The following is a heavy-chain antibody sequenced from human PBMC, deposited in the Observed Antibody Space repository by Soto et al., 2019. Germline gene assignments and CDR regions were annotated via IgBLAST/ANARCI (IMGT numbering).Heavy chain of an antibody. V-gene: IGHV4-34*01. CDR3: ASSQGIFVVVTYYYHYGMAV. J-gene: IGHJ6*02. CDR2: INHSGST. CDR1: GGSFSGYY. Sequence: SETLSLTCAVYGGSFSGYYWSWIRQPPGKGLEWIGEINHSGSTNYNPSLKSRVTISVDTSKNQFSLKLSSVTAADAAVYYCASSQGIFVVVTYYYHYGMAVWAQGTTVPVSS. D-gene: IGHD3-3*01.